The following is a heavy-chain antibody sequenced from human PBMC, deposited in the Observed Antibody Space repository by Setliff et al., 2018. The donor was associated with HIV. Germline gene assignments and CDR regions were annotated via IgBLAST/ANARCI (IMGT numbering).Heavy chain of an antibody. D-gene: IGHD2-2*01. CDR3: ARGPKDCTSTSCRYYYYYDYMDG. CDR1: GGTFNSYA. CDR2: IITVHGLA. V-gene: IGHV1-69*10. J-gene: IGHJ6*03. Sequence: SVKVSCKASGGTFNSYAISWVRQATGRGLEWMGGIITVHGLANYAQKFQGRVTIIADQSTSTVYMEVSRLRSEDTARYCCARGPKDCTSTSCRYYYYYDYMDGRRKESPVTVAS.